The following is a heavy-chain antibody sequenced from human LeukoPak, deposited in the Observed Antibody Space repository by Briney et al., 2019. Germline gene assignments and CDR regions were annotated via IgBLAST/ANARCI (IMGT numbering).Heavy chain of an antibody. CDR2: ISNDGGDK. V-gene: IGHV3-30*18. CDR1: GFTFNRFG. Sequence: GGSLRLSCAASGFTFNRFGVHWVRQAPGKGLEWVAFISNDGGDKYYADSVKGRFTISRDNSKNRLYLQMNSLRAEDTAVYYCAKDADPMGVVLPGICDHWGQGTLVTVSS. J-gene: IGHJ4*02. CDR3: AKDADPMGVVLPGICDH. D-gene: IGHD2-15*01.